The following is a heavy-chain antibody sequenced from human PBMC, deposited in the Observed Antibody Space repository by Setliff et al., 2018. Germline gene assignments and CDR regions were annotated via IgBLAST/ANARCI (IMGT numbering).Heavy chain of an antibody. CDR2: IYSSGST. CDR1: GGSISSDY. J-gene: IGHJ5*02. V-gene: IGHV4-4*08. Sequence: SETLSLTCTVSGGSISSDYWSWIRQPPGKGLEWIGYIYSSGSTKYNPSLKSRVTISVDTSKNQFSLKLSSVTAADTAVYYCARAAKYDSSSYYGLWLDPWGQGTLVTVSS. D-gene: IGHD3-22*01. CDR3: ARAAKYDSSSYYGLWLDP.